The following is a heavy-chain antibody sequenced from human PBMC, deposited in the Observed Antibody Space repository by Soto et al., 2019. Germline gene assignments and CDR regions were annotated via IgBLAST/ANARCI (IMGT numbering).Heavy chain of an antibody. CDR1: GGSISSLGYY. CDR2: IFHSGNM. J-gene: IGHJ5*02. Sequence: SETLSLTCAVSGGSISSLGYYWSWIRQDPGKGLEWIGHIFHSGNMDYNPSLQSRVTMSVDTSKNQFSLELSSVTAADTAVYYCAREERFSHWLDPWGQGTLVTVSS. CDR3: AREERFSHWLDP. V-gene: IGHV4-31*11.